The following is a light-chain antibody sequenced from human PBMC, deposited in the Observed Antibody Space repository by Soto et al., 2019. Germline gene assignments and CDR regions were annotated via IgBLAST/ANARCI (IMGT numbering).Light chain of an antibody. CDR1: QDISHY. J-gene: IGKJ4*01. Sequence: DIQMTQSPSSLSASVGDRVTITCQASQDISHYLNWYQQKPGKAPKLLIYDASNLETGVQSRFSGSGSGTDFTFTISSLQPEDIETYYCQQYDTLPITFGGGTKVEIK. CDR3: QQYDTLPIT. CDR2: DAS. V-gene: IGKV1-33*01.